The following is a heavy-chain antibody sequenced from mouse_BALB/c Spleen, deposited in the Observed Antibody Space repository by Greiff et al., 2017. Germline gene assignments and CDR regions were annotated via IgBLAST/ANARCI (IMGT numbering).Heavy chain of an antibody. D-gene: IGHD2-14*01. Sequence: VQRVESGPGLVQPSQSLSITCTVSGFSLTSYGVHWVRQSPGKGLEWLGVIWSGGSTDYNAAFISRLSISKDNSKSQVFFKMNSLQANDTAIYYCARKAYYRYDAMDYWGQGTSVTVSS. V-gene: IGHV2-2*02. CDR3: ARKAYYRYDAMDY. CDR2: IWSGGST. J-gene: IGHJ4*01. CDR1: GFSLTSYG.